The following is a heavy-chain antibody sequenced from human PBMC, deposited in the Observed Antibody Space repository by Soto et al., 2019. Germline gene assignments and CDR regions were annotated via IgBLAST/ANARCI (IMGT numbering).Heavy chain of an antibody. Sequence: EVQLLESGGGLVQPGGSLRLSCAASGFTFSSYAMNWVRQAPGKGLEWVSVISGSGGSTYYADSVKGRFTISRDNSKNTLYRQMNSLRAEDTALYYCARRSSGWYFDYWGQGTLVNVSS. J-gene: IGHJ4*02. CDR2: ISGSGGST. CDR3: ARRSSGWYFDY. CDR1: GFTFSSYA. D-gene: IGHD6-19*01. V-gene: IGHV3-23*01.